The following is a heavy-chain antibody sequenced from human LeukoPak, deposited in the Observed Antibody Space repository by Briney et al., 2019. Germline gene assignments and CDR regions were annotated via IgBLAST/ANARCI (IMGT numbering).Heavy chain of an antibody. CDR2: IYYSGST. J-gene: IGHJ3*02. Sequence: SETLSLTCTVSGGSINSYYWSWSRQPPGKGLEWIGYIYYSGSTNYNPSLKSRVTISVDTSNNKFSLKLTSLTAADTAVYYCVRHLSAGRPAFDIWGQGTMVTVSS. CDR3: VRHLSAGRPAFDI. V-gene: IGHV4-59*08. D-gene: IGHD2-15*01. CDR1: GGSINSYY.